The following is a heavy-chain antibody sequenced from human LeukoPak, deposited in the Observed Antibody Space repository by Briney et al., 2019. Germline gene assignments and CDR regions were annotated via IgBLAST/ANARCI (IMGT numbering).Heavy chain of an antibody. V-gene: IGHV3-74*03. CDR1: GFTFSRYW. J-gene: IGHJ6*02. CDR2: ISPDGSTT. Sequence: GGTLRLSCAASGFTFSRYWMHWVRQAPGKGQMWVSRISPDGSTTLYADSVKGRFTISRDNAKNTLYLQMNSLGAEDTAVYYCARPFYYDTNGGEGMDVWGQGTTVTVSS. CDR3: ARPFYYDTNGGEGMDV. D-gene: IGHD2-8*01.